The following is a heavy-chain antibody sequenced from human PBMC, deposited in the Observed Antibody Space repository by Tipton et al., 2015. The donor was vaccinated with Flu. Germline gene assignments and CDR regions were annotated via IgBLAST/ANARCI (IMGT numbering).Heavy chain of an antibody. Sequence: TLSLTCTVPGGSISSGDYYWSWIRQPPGKGLEWIGYIYYSGSTYYNPSLKSRVTISVDTSKNQFSLKLSSVTAADTAVYYCARSITRDAFDIWGQGTMVTVSS. V-gene: IGHV4-30-4*01. J-gene: IGHJ3*02. CDR1: GGSISSGDYY. D-gene: IGHD2-2*01. CDR2: IYYSGST. CDR3: ARSITRDAFDI.